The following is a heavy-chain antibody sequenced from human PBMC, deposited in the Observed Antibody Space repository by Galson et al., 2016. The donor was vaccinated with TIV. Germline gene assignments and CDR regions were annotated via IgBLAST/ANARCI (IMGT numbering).Heavy chain of an antibody. CDR2: ISSSGILI. J-gene: IGHJ5*02. CDR1: GFTFSDYY. CDR3: ARGSLDR. V-gene: IGHV3-11*01. Sequence: SLRLSCAISGFTFSDYYMIWVRQAPGKGLQWVSYISSSGILIYYADSVKGRFTVSRDNAKDSLFLQMNSLRVEDTAVYYCARGSLDRWGQGTLVTVSS.